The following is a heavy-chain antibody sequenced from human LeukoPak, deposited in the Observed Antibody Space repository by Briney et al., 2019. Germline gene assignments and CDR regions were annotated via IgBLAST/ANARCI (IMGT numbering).Heavy chain of an antibody. D-gene: IGHD3-22*01. CDR2: IYYSGT. CDR3: AGYSGYYSGAFDI. CDR1: GVSISSSNYY. V-gene: IGHV4-39*01. Sequence: SETLSLTCTVSGVSISSSNYYWGWIRQPPGKGLEWIGTIYYSGTYYNPSLKSRVTTSVDTSKNQFSLKLSSVTAADTAVYYCAGYSGYYSGAFDICGQGTMVTVSS. J-gene: IGHJ3*02.